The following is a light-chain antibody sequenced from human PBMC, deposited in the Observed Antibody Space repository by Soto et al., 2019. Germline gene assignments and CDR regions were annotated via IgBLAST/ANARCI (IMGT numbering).Light chain of an antibody. V-gene: IGLV1-47*01. J-gene: IGLJ1*01. CDR2: RDN. CDR3: ATWDDSLNGYV. CDR1: RSNIGKNY. Sequence: QSVLTQPPSASGTPGQRVSISCSGSRSNIGKNYVYWLQQLPGTAPKLLIYRDNQRPSGVPDRFSVSRSGTSASLAISGLRSEDEADYFCATWDDSLNGYVFGTGTKLTVL.